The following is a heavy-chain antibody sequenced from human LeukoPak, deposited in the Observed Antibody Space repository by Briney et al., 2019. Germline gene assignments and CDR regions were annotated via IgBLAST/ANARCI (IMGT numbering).Heavy chain of an antibody. CDR3: ARSGTYTATVASIDY. J-gene: IGHJ4*02. Sequence: SETLSLTCTVSGGSISPYYWSWIRQPPGKGLEWIGYISYSGNTKYNPSLKSRVTILVDTSKNQFSLRLSSVTAADTAVYYCARSGTYTATVASIDYWGQGALVTVSS. V-gene: IGHV4-59*08. CDR2: ISYSGNT. CDR1: GGSISPYY. D-gene: IGHD4-11*01.